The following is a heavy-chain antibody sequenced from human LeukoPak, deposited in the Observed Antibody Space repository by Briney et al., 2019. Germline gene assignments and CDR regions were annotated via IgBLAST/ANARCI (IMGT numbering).Heavy chain of an antibody. CDR1: GFTFSSYA. CDR3: ARGATTTVTTDY. D-gene: IGHD4-17*01. J-gene: IGHJ4*02. CDR2: IYSGDIT. Sequence: GGSLRLSCTASGFTFSSYAMSWVRQAPGKGLEWVSVIYSGDITYYADSVKGRFTISRDNSKNTLYLQMNSLRAEDTAVYYCARGATTTVTTDYWGQGTLVTVSS. V-gene: IGHV3-66*01.